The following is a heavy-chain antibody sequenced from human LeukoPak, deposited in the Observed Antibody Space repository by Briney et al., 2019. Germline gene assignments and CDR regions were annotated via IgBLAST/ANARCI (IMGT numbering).Heavy chain of an antibody. J-gene: IGHJ3*02. V-gene: IGHV4-59*08. CDR2: IYYSGST. CDR3: ARAFCSGGSCHHDAFDI. Sequence: SETLSLTCTVSGYSINSGYYWSWIRQPPGKGLEWIGYIYYSGSTNYNPSLKSRVTISVDTSKNQFSLKLSSVTAADTAVYYCARAFCSGGSCHHDAFDIWGQGTMVTVSS. D-gene: IGHD2-15*01. CDR1: GYSINSGYY.